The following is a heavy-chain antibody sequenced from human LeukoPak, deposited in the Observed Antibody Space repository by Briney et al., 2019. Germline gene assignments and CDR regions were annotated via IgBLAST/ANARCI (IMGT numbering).Heavy chain of an antibody. V-gene: IGHV4-34*01. CDR3: AREVRGVMDY. D-gene: IGHD3-10*01. Sequence: SETLSLTCAVYGGSFSGYYWSWIRQPPGKGLEWNGEINHSGSTNYNPSLKSRVTISVDTSQNQFSLKLSSVTAADTAVYYCAREVRGVMDYWGQGTLVTVSS. J-gene: IGHJ4*02. CDR2: INHSGST. CDR1: GGSFSGYY.